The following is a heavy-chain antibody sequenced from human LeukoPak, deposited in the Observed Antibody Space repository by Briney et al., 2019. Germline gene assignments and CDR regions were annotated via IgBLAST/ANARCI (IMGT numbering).Heavy chain of an antibody. D-gene: IGHD2-2*01. J-gene: IGHJ4*02. CDR1: GFTFSDYY. CDR3: ATSTTVAPHGY. CDR2: ISSSGSTI. V-gene: IGHV3-11*01. Sequence: GGSLRLSCAASGFTFSDYYMSWIRQAPGKGLEWVSYISSSGSTIYYADSVKGRFTISRHNSKNTLYLQMNSLRAEDTAVYYCATSTTVAPHGYWGQGTLVTVSS.